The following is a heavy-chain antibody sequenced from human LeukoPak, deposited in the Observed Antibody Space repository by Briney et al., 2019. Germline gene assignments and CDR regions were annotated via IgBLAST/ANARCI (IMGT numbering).Heavy chain of an antibody. Sequence: ASVKVSCKASGYTFTSYYMHWVRQAPGQGLEWMGIIKPSGGSTSYAQKFQGRVTMTRDTSTSTVYMELSSLRSEDTAVYYCARVGEDYYGSGKASARGSPFFDYWGQGTLVTVSS. V-gene: IGHV1-46*01. J-gene: IGHJ4*02. CDR1: GYTFTSYY. CDR2: IKPSGGST. D-gene: IGHD3-10*01. CDR3: ARVGEDYYGSGKASARGSPFFDY.